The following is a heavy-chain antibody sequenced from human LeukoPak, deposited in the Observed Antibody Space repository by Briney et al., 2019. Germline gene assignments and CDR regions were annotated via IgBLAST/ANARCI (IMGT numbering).Heavy chain of an antibody. D-gene: IGHD3-22*01. Sequence: ASVKVSCKASGYTFTSYYMHWVRQVPGQGLEWMGIINPSGGSTSYAQKFQGRVTMTRDTSTSTVYMELSSLRSEDTAVYYCVTADSVKSAFDIWGQGTMVTVSS. V-gene: IGHV1-46*01. CDR2: INPSGGST. J-gene: IGHJ3*02. CDR3: VTADSVKSAFDI. CDR1: GYTFTSYY.